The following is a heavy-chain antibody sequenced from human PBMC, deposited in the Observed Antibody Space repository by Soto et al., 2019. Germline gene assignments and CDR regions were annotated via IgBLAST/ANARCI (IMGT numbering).Heavy chain of an antibody. CDR3: ATAKNSGYYYEVFFKL. CDR2: INPTSGGT. D-gene: IGHD3-22*01. J-gene: IGHJ1*01. V-gene: IGHV1-2*02. CDR1: AYSFTGYY. Sequence: GAALTVAYKACAYSFTGYYMHWVRQPPGQGLERMGWINPTSGGTNYAQKFQGRVTMTRDTSISTAYMELSRLRSDDMAVYYCATAKNSGYYYEVFFKLWGQGTLAT.